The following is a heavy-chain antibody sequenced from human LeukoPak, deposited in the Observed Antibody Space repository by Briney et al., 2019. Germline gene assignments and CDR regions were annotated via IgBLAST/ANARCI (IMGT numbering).Heavy chain of an antibody. CDR2: ISPNSGGI. D-gene: IGHD3-22*01. Sequence: ASVKVSCKASGYTFTAYYIHWVRQAPGQGLEWMGWISPNSGGITYAQKFQGRVTMTRDPSISTAYMELSRLRSDDTAVYYCARDSDTSGNNWFDPWGQGTLVTVSS. J-gene: IGHJ5*02. CDR1: GYTFTAYY. CDR3: ARDSDTSGNNWFDP. V-gene: IGHV1-2*02.